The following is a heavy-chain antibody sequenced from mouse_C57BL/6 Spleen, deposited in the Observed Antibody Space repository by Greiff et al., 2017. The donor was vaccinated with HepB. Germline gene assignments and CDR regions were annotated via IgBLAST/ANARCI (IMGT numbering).Heavy chain of an antibody. V-gene: IGHV6-3*01. J-gene: IGHJ4*01. D-gene: IGHD2-1*01. Sequence: EVQLQESGGGLVQPGGSMKLSCVASGFTFSNYWMNWVRQSPEKGLEWVAQIRLKSDNYATHYAESVKGRFTISRDDSKSSVYLQMNNLRAEDTGIYYCTPIYFLPRDYYAMDYWGQGTSVTVSS. CDR3: TPIYFLPRDYYAMDY. CDR1: GFTFSNYW. CDR2: IRLKSDNYAT.